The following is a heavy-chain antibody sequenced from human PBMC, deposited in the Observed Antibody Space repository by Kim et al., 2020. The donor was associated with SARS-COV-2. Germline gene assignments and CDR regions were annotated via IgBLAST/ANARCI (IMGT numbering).Heavy chain of an antibody. D-gene: IGHD2-2*01. CDR1: GFTFSDYA. V-gene: IGHV3-23*01. Sequence: GGSLRLSCAASGFTFSDYAMTWVRQAPGKGLEWVSVISYSGSYTYYADSVKGRFTISRDKSNTTLYLQLNSLRVDDTALYFCAKVAYCSTTTCSQAIGGFDFWGQGTLVTVSS. CDR2: ISYSGSYT. J-gene: IGHJ4*02. CDR3: AKVAYCSTTTCSQAIGGFDF.